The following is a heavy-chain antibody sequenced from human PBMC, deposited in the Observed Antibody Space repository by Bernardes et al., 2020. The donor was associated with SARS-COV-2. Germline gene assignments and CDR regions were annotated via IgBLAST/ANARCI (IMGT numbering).Heavy chain of an antibody. CDR1: GFTFSDNN. D-gene: IGHD3-10*01. J-gene: IGHJ4*02. CDR2: ISGSSIYT. CDR3: ARGERIMARGVIEY. V-gene: IGHV3-11*05. Sequence: GWSLRLSCAASGFTFSDNNMTWVRQAPGKGLEWVSYISGSSIYTNYAESVKGRFTISRDNAKNSLYLQMNSLRGEDTAVYYCARGERIMARGVIEYWGQGTLVTVSS.